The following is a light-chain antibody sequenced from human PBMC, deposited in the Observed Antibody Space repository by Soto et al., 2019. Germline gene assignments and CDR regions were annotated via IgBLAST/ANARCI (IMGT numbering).Light chain of an antibody. Sequence: DIQMTQSPSSLSASVGDRVTITCQASQDISNYLNWYQQRPGKAPQLLIYEASNLQSGVSSRFSGSGSGTDFTFTISSLQPEEIATYYCQHYDNFPVTFGGGTKVEIK. CDR1: QDISNY. V-gene: IGKV1-33*01. J-gene: IGKJ4*01. CDR2: EAS. CDR3: QHYDNFPVT.